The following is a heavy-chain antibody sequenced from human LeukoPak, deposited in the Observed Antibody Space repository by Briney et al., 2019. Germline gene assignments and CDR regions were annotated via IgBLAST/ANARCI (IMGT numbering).Heavy chain of an antibody. D-gene: IGHD1-26*01. CDR3: ARLTVGALIWFDP. V-gene: IGHV4-4*09. J-gene: IGHJ5*02. CDR1: GGSISSYY. Sequence: SETLSLTCTVSGGSISSYYWSWIRQPPGKGLEWIGYIYTSGSTNYNPSPKSRLTISVDTSKNQFSLKLNSVTASDTAVYYCARLTVGALIWFDPWGQGTLVTVSS. CDR2: IYTSGST.